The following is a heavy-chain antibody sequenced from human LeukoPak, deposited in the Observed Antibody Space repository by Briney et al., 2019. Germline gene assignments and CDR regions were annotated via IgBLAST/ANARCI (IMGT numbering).Heavy chain of an antibody. CDR1: GFTFNTYG. J-gene: IGHJ4*02. D-gene: IGHD3-16*02. CDR2: ISGSGGST. CDR3: AKGSDYVWGSYPSN. V-gene: IGHV3-23*01. Sequence: GGSLRLSCAASGFTFNTYGMSWVRQAPGKGLEWVSAISGSGGSTYYADSVKGRFTISRDNSKNTLYLQMNSLRAEDTAVYYCAKGSDYVWGSYPSNWGQGTLVTVSS.